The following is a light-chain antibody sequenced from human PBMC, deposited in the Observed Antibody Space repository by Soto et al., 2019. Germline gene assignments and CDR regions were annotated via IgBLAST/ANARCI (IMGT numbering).Light chain of an antibody. CDR3: QQYTSYPFT. J-gene: IGKJ4*01. CDR1: QTISSF. Sequence: DIQMTQSPSTLSASVGDRVVITCRASQTISSFLAWYQQTPGKAPKLLIYKASSLESGVPSRFSSSGSGTEFTLNISRLQPDDFAPYYCQQYTSYPFTFGGGTKVEIK. CDR2: KAS. V-gene: IGKV1-5*03.